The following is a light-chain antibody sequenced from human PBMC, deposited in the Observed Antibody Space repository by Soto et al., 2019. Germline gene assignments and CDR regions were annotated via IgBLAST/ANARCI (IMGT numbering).Light chain of an antibody. CDR1: QDINKY. Sequence: DIQMTQSPSSLSASVGDRVTITCQASQDINKYLNWYQQKPGKAPKVLIYDASNSETGVPSRFSGSGSGTDFTFNISSRQPEDFATSYCQQYDNVLFTSTFGQGTKVEMK. J-gene: IGKJ2*01. CDR2: DAS. CDR3: QQYDNVLFTST. V-gene: IGKV1-33*01.